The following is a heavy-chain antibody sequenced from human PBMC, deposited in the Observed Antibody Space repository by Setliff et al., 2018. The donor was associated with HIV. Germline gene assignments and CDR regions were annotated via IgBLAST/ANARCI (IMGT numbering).Heavy chain of an antibody. CDR1: GGSFSGYY. CDR3: ARAGFWSGYYTGDNYYYMDV. Sequence: SETLSLTCAVYGGSFSGYYWSWIRQTPGKGLERIGEIDHSGGTKYNPSLKSRVTISLDTSKNQFSLKLSSVTAADTAVYYCARAGFWSGYYTGDNYYYMDVWGKGTTVTV. J-gene: IGHJ6*03. V-gene: IGHV4-34*01. D-gene: IGHD3-3*01. CDR2: IDHSGGT.